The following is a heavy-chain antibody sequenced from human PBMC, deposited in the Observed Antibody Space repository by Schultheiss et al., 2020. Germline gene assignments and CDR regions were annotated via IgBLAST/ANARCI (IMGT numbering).Heavy chain of an antibody. CDR3: ASVKYSSSWKRRYFDY. Sequence: SETLSLTCAVYGGSFSGYYWSWIRQPPGKGLEWIGEINHSGSTNYNPSLKSRVTISVDTSKNQFSLKLSSVTAADTAVYYCASVKYSSSWKRRYFDYWGQGTLVNVYS. CDR2: INHSGST. D-gene: IGHD6-13*01. V-gene: IGHV4-34*01. J-gene: IGHJ4*02. CDR1: GGSFSGYY.